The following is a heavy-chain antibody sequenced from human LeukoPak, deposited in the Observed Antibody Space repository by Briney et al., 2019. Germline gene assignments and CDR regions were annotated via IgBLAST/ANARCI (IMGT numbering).Heavy chain of an antibody. D-gene: IGHD3-3*01. CDR3: ARHFKAYYDFWSGYYTGIELYWYFDL. CDR2: IYYSGST. J-gene: IGHJ2*01. V-gene: IGHV4-59*08. Sequence: SETLSLTCTVSGGSISSYYWSWIRQPPGKGLEWIGYIYYSGSTNYNPSLKSRVTISVDTSKNQFSLKLSSVTAADTAVYYCARHFKAYYDFWSGYYTGIELYWYFDLWGRGTLVTVSS. CDR1: GGSISSYY.